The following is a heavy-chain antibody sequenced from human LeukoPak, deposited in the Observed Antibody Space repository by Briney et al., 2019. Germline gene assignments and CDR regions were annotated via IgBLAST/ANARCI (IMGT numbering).Heavy chain of an antibody. Sequence: GGSLRLSCAASGFTFSSYAMSWVRQAPGKGLEWVSAISGSGGSTYYASSVKRLFTISGANSNHTLHLHMNSLTADAPSLYYCAKATYSSGSWCELWYFDFWGQGTQVTVSS. CDR2: ISGSGGST. V-gene: IGHV3-23*01. J-gene: IGHJ4*02. CDR3: AKATYSSGSWCELWYFDF. CDR1: GFTFSSYA. D-gene: IGHD6-25*01.